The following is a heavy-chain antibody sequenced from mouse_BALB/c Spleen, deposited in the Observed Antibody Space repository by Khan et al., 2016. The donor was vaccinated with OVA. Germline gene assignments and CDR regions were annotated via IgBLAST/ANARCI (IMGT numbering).Heavy chain of an antibody. V-gene: IGHV3-2*02. D-gene: IGHD1-3*01. CDR3: ARDRSRYHYAIDY. Sequence: EVQLDESGPGLVKPSQSLSLTCTVTGYSITSDYAWNWIRQFPGNKLEWMGYISSSGSTNYNPALKSRISITRDTSKNQFFLQLNSVTTEDTATYYSARDRSRYHYAIDYWGQGTSVTVSS. CDR2: ISSSGST. J-gene: IGHJ4*01. CDR1: GYSITSDYA.